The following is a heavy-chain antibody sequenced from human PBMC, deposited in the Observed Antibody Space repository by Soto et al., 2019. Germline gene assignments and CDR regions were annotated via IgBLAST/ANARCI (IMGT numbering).Heavy chain of an antibody. CDR2: ISYDGSNK. CDR3: AKDVHRIAVYYYGMDV. V-gene: IGHV3-30*18. Sequence: GGSLRLSCAASGFTFSSYGMHWVRQAPGKGLEWVAVISYDGSNKYYADSVKGRFTISRDNSKNTLYLQMNSLRAEDTAVYYCAKDVHRIAVYYYGMDVWGQGTTVTVSS. D-gene: IGHD6-13*01. J-gene: IGHJ6*02. CDR1: GFTFSSYG.